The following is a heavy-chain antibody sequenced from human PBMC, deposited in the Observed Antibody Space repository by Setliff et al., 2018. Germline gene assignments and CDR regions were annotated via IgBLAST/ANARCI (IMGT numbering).Heavy chain of an antibody. CDR1: GGFISSREYY. D-gene: IGHD3-16*01. CDR3: ARGGGYNSDSYQGGFYYMDV. CDR2: IFYSGST. J-gene: IGHJ6*03. V-gene: IGHV4-39*01. Sequence: SETLSLTCTVSGGFISSREYYWAWIRQAPGKGLEWIGSIFYSGSTFYRSSLKSRLTIDIDTSKNQFSVKLNSVTAADTAVYYCARGGGYNSDSYQGGFYYMDVWGKGTTVTVSS.